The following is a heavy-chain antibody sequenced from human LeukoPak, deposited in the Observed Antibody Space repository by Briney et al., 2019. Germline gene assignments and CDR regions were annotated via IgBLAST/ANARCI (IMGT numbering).Heavy chain of an antibody. CDR3: AREDGYCSGGNCYSYFDS. V-gene: IGHV3-7*01. J-gene: IGHJ4*02. CDR2: IKKTGSET. CDR1: GFTFSHFS. D-gene: IGHD2-15*01. Sequence: GGSLRLSCTASGFTFSHFSMSWVRQAPGKGLEWVAYIKKTGSETYYVDSVKGRFTITRDNTRNSLFLQMYSLRAEDTAVYFCAREDGYCSGGNCYSYFDSWGQGTLVTVSS.